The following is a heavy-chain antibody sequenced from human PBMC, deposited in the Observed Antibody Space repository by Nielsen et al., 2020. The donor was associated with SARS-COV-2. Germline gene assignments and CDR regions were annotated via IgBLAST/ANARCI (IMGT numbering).Heavy chain of an antibody. D-gene: IGHD5-24*01. V-gene: IGHV5-51*01. CDR2: IYPGDSDT. Sequence: GESLKISCKGSGYSFTSYWIGWVRQTPGKGLEWMGIIYPGDSDTRYSPSFQGQVTISVDKSISTAYLQWTSLKASDTAMYYCARQALGRDGYINPDYWGQGTLVTVSS. CDR1: GYSFTSYW. CDR3: ARQALGRDGYINPDY. J-gene: IGHJ4*02.